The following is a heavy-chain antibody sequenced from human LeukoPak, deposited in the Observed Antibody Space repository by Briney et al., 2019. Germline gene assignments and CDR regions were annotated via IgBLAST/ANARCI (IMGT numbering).Heavy chain of an antibody. D-gene: IGHD5-12*01. Sequence: GGSLRLSCAASGFTFSSYGMHWVRQAPGKGLEWVAVIWYDGSNKYYADSVKGRFTISRDNSKNTLYLQMNSLRAEDTAVYYCARDDPRYGYRLDYWGQGTLVTVSS. J-gene: IGHJ4*02. CDR3: ARDDPRYGYRLDY. V-gene: IGHV3-33*01. CDR2: IWYDGSNK. CDR1: GFTFSSYG.